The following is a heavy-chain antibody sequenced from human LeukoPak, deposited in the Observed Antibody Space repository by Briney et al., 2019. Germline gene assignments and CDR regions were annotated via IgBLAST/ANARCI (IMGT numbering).Heavy chain of an antibody. CDR1: GFTFGNYA. J-gene: IGHJ4*02. V-gene: IGHV3-30*04. Sequence: PGGSLRLSCAASGFTFGNYAMHWVRQAPGKGLEWLAVMSYDGSKIYYADSVKGRFTISRDNSKNTLSLQMNSLRPEDTAVYYCARVDCSSTSCLGYSYGGVEYWGEGTLVTVSS. CDR2: MSYDGSKI. D-gene: IGHD2-2*01. CDR3: ARVDCSSTSCLGYSYGGVEY.